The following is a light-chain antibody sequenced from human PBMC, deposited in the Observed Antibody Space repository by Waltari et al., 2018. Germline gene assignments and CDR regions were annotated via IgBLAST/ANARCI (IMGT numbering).Light chain of an antibody. Sequence: QSVLTQTPSVSAAPRQRVTIPCSGRRSTIGNHALNGYQQVTGKAPKLLVFADDRLPSGVSDRFSGSKSGTSASLAISGLRSEDEGVYFCAAWDDSLKGVLFGGGTKLTVL. J-gene: IGLJ2*01. V-gene: IGLV1-36*01. CDR1: RSTIGNHA. CDR3: AAWDDSLKGVL. CDR2: ADD.